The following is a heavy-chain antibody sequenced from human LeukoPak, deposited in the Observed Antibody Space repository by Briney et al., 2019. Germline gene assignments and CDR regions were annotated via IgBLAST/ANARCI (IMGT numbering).Heavy chain of an antibody. Sequence: GESLKISFQGSGYTFPNYWTGWVRQKPGKGLEWMGIIYPGDSNTRYSPSFQGQVTISADKSISTAYLQWSSLKASDTAMYYCARFAYGSDYFPGHYWGQGTLVTVSS. CDR2: IYPGDSNT. J-gene: IGHJ4*02. D-gene: IGHD3-22*01. CDR3: ARFAYGSDYFPGHY. V-gene: IGHV5-51*01. CDR1: GYTFPNYW.